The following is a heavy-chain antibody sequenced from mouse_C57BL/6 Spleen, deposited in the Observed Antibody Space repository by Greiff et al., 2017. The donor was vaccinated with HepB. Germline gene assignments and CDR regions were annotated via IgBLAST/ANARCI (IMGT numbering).Heavy chain of an antibody. J-gene: IGHJ4*01. Sequence: DVQLQESGGGLVKPGGSLKLSCAASGFTFSSYAMSWVRQTPEKRLEWVATISDGGSYTYYPDNVKGRFTISRDNAKNNLYLQMSHLKSEDTAMYYCARAYGSSDYYAMDYWGQGTSVTVSS. CDR1: GFTFSSYA. V-gene: IGHV5-4*01. D-gene: IGHD1-1*01. CDR3: ARAYGSSDYYAMDY. CDR2: ISDGGSYT.